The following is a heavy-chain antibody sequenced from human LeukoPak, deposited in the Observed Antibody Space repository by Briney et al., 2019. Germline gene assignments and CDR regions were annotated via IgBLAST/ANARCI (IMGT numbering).Heavy chain of an antibody. CDR1: GFTFSSYD. D-gene: IGHD1-14*01. Sequence: GGSLRLSCAASGFTFSSYDMHWVRQATGKGLEWVSAIGTAGDTYYPGSVKGRFTISRDNSKNTLYLEMNSLSPDDTAVYYCARGVEPLAANTLAYWGQGTLVTVSS. CDR2: IGTAGDT. J-gene: IGHJ4*02. V-gene: IGHV3-13*01. CDR3: ARGVEPLAANTLAY.